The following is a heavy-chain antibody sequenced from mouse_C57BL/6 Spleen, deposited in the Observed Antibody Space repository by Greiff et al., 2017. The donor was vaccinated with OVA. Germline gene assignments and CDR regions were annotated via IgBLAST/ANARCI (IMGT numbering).Heavy chain of an antibody. Sequence: VQLQQPGAELVRPGSSVKLSCKASGYTFTSYWMHWVKQRPIQGLEWIGNIDPSDSETHYNQKFKDKATLTVDKSSSTAYMQLSSLTSEDSAVYYCARGSPYWYFDVWGTGTTVTVSS. V-gene: IGHV1-52*01. CDR3: ARGSPYWYFDV. CDR1: GYTFTSYW. D-gene: IGHD1-1*01. CDR2: IDPSDSET. J-gene: IGHJ1*03.